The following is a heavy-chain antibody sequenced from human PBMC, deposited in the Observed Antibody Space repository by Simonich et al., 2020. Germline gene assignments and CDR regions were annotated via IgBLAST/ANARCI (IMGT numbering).Heavy chain of an antibody. CDR1: GFTFSSYS. J-gene: IGHJ4*02. CDR2: ISSSGSTI. V-gene: IGHV3-21*05. CDR3: ARHYYGDYYFDY. D-gene: IGHD4-17*01. Sequence: EVQLVESGGGLVKPGGSLRLSCAASGFTFSSYSMNWVRQAPGKGLEWVSYISSSGSTIYYADTVKGRLPISRDNAKNSLDLQMNSLRAEDTAVYYCARHYYGDYYFDYWGQGTLVTVSS.